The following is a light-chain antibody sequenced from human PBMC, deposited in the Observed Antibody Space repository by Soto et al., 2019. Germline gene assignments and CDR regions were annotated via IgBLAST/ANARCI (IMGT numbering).Light chain of an antibody. CDR3: QYGTTVWT. CDR1: QSISDMY. CDR2: GAS. Sequence: EIVLTQSPGTLSLSPGERATLSCRASQSISDMYLAWYQQKPGQAPGLLIYGASRRASGIPDRFSGSGAGTDFTLTISRLEPVDFAVCYCQYGTTVWTFGQGTKVEI. V-gene: IGKV3-20*01. J-gene: IGKJ1*01.